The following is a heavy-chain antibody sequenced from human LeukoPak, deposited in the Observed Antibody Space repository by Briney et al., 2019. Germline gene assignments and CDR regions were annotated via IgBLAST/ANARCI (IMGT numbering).Heavy chain of an antibody. Sequence: PGGSLRLSCAASGFTFSSYSMNWVRQAPGKGLEWVSSISSSSSYIYYADSVKGRFTISRDNAKNSLYLQMNSLRAEDTAVYYCARGNEGIAAAGPRIYYGMDVWGQGTTVTVSS. J-gene: IGHJ6*02. CDR1: GFTFSSYS. CDR2: ISSSSSYI. D-gene: IGHD6-13*01. V-gene: IGHV3-21*01. CDR3: ARGNEGIAAAGPRIYYGMDV.